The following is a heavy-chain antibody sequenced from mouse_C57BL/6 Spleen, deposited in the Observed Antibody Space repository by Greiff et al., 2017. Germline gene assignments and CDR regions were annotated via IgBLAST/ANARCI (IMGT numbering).Heavy chain of an antibody. J-gene: IGHJ1*03. CDR3: ARDDGYSFWYFDV. CDR1: GYAFSSSW. V-gene: IGHV1-82*01. D-gene: IGHD2-3*01. Sequence: VQLQVSGPELVKPGASVKISCKASGYAFSSSWMNWVKQRPGTGLEWIGRIYPGDGDTNYNGKFKGKATLTADKSSSTAYMQLSSLTSEDSAVYFCARDDGYSFWYFDVGGTGTTVTVSS. CDR2: IYPGDGDT.